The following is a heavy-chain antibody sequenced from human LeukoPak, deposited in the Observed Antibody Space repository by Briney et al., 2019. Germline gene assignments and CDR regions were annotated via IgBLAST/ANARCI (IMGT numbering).Heavy chain of an antibody. CDR2: VRVNGRST. CDR1: GFTFSTYD. CDR3: AKPGEASNYYFDY. J-gene: IGHJ4*02. D-gene: IGHD2-21*01. Sequence: GGSLRLSCSASGFTFSTYDMSWVRQAPGKGLEWVSTVRVNGRSTFYADSVKGRFTITRDNSKNTLYLQMNSLRAEDTALYYCAKPGEASNYYFDYWGQGALVTVSS. V-gene: IGHV3-23*01.